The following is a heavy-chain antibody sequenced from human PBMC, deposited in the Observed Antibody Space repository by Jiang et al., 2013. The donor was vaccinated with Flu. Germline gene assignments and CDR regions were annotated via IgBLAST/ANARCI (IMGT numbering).Heavy chain of an antibody. D-gene: IGHD6-13*01. V-gene: IGHV5-10-1*01. J-gene: IGHJ4*02. Sequence: SYWISWVRQMPERPGVDGRIDPSDSYTNYSPSFQGHVTISADKSISTAYLQWSSLKASDTAMYYCARHWGIAAPEFDYWGQGTLVTVSS. CDR3: ARHWGIAAPEFDY. CDR2: IDPSDSYT. CDR1: SYW.